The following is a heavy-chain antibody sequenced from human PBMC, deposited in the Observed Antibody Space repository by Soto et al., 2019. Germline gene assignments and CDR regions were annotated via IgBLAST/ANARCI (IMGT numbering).Heavy chain of an antibody. CDR2: IYWDDDN. CDR1: GFSLSTSGEA. D-gene: IGHD3-10*01. J-gene: IGHJ5*02. V-gene: IGHV2-5*02. Sequence: QITLKESGPALVKPTQTLTLTCTFSGFSLSTSGEAVGWIRQPPGEALEWLALIYWDDDNRYNPTLKTRLTITKDTSKNQVVLTLTNMDPVDAATDYCAHYVSASPAGWFDPGGQGILVTVSS. CDR3: AHYVSASPAGWFDP.